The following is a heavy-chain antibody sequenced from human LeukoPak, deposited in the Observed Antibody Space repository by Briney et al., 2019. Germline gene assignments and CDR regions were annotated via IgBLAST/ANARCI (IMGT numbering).Heavy chain of an antibody. J-gene: IGHJ6*03. CDR3: AKKGGPLYSYYYMDV. D-gene: IGHD3-16*01. CDR2: ISGSGGST. Sequence: GGSLRLSCAASGFTFSSYAMSWVRQAPGKGLEWVSAISGSGGSTYYADSVTGRFTISRDNSTNTLYLKMNSRRAEDTAVYYCAKKGGPLYSYYYMDVWGKGTTVTVSS. CDR1: GFTFSSYA. V-gene: IGHV3-23*01.